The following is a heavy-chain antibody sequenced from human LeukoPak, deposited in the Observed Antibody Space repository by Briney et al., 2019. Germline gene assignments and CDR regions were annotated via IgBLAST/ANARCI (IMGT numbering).Heavy chain of an antibody. D-gene: IGHD6-19*01. J-gene: IGHJ3*02. CDR3: ARGSGSGPEVSYAFDI. CDR1: GGSISSSNW. V-gene: IGHV4-4*02. Sequence: PSGTLSLTCAVSGGSISSSNWWSWVRQPPGKGLGWIGEIYHSGSTNYNPSLKSRVTISVDKSKNQFSLKLSSVTAADTAVYYCARGSGSGPEVSYAFDIWGQGTMVTVSS. CDR2: IYHSGST.